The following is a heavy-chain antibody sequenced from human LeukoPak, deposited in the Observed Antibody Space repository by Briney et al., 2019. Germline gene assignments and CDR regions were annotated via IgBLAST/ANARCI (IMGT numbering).Heavy chain of an antibody. CDR3: ASEQGFGELLTFDY. Sequence: SETLSLTCTVSGGSISSSSYYWGWLRQPPGKGLEWIGSIYYSGSTSYNPSLRSRVTISVDTSKIQFSLKLSSVTAADTAVYYCASEQGFGELLTFDYWGQGTLVTVSS. V-gene: IGHV4-39*01. CDR2: IYYSGST. CDR1: GGSISSSSYY. D-gene: IGHD3-10*01. J-gene: IGHJ4*02.